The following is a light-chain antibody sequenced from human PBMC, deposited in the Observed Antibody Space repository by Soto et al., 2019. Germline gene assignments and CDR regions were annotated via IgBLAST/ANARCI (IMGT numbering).Light chain of an antibody. CDR2: GAS. Sequence: EVVLTQSPGTLSLSPGERATLSCRASQIVSSDLAWYQQKPGQAPRLLIYGASNRATGIPDRFSGSGSGTDFTLTISRLEPEDFAVYYCQQYGSTGTFGQGTKLDI. V-gene: IGKV3-20*01. CDR3: QQYGSTGT. CDR1: QIVSSD. J-gene: IGKJ1*01.